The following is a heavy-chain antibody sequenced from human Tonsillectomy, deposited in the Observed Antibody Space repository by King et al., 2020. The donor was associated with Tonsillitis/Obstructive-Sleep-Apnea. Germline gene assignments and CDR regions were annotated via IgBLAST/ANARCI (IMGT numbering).Heavy chain of an antibody. CDR2: ISWNSGSI. V-gene: IGHV3-9*01. CDR1: GFTFDEYA. J-gene: IGHJ4*02. D-gene: IGHD4-17*01. CDR3: TKAVGTTVTAYFDY. Sequence: VQLVESGGGLVQPGRSLRRSCAASGFTFDEYAMHWVRQAPGEGLEWVSGISWNSGSIVYADSVKGRFTISRDNANNSLYLQMISLRSEDTALYYCTKAVGTTVTAYFDYWGQGTLVTVSS.